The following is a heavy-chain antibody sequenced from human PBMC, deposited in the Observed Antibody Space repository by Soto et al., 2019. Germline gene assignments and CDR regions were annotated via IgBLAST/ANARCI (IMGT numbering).Heavy chain of an antibody. Sequence: QVQLVQSGAEVKKPGASVKVSCKASGYTFTSYGISWVRQAPGQGLEWMGWISAYNGNTNYAQKLQGRVTMTTDTSTSTAYMELRSLRSDDTAVHYCARALSYFDWLLYTTNYYYGMDVWGQGTTVTVSS. CDR1: GYTFTSYG. V-gene: IGHV1-18*01. D-gene: IGHD3-9*01. CDR3: ARALSYFDWLLYTTNYYYGMDV. J-gene: IGHJ6*02. CDR2: ISAYNGNT.